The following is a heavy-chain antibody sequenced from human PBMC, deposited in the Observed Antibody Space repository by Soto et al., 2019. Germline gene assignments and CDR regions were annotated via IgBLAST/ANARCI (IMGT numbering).Heavy chain of an antibody. CDR1: GFTFNTYG. CDR2: IWHDGSNK. J-gene: IGHJ4*02. Sequence: ESGGGVVQPGRSLRLSCAASGFTFNTYGMHWVRRAPGKGLEWVAVIWHDGSNKYYADSVQGRFTISRHNSENTLYLQMNSLGAEDTAVYYCARDSLSGTYYLDYWGQGTLVTVSS. V-gene: IGHV3-33*01. CDR3: ARDSLSGTYYLDY. D-gene: IGHD1-26*01.